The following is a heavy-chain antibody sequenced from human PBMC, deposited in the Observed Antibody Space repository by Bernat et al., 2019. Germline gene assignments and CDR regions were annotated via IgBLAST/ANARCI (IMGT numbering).Heavy chain of an antibody. Sequence: QVQLQESGPGLVKPSETLSLTCTVSGGSISSYYWSWIRQPPGKGLEWIGYIYYSGSTNYNPSLKSRVTISVDTSKNQFSLKLSSVTAADTAVYYCARPLGYCSGGSCSMYYFDYWGQGTLVTVSS. CDR2: IYYSGST. J-gene: IGHJ4*02. CDR3: ARPLGYCSGGSCSMYYFDY. D-gene: IGHD2-15*01. CDR1: GGSISSYY. V-gene: IGHV4-59*08.